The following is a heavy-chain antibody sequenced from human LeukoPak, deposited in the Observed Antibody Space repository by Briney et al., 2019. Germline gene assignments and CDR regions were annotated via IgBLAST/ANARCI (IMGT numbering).Heavy chain of an antibody. D-gene: IGHD1-26*01. J-gene: IGHJ4*02. CDR1: GGSFSGYY. V-gene: IGHV4-34*01. CDR2: INHSGST. Sequence: SETLSLACAVYGGSFSGYYWSWIRQPPGKGLEWIGEINHSGSTNYNPSLKSRVTISVDTSKNQFSLKLSSVTAADTAVYYCARWEGGSHYDFDYWGQGTLVTVSS. CDR3: ARWEGGSHYDFDY.